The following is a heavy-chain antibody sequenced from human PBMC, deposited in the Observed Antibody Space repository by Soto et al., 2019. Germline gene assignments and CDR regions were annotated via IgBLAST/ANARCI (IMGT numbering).Heavy chain of an antibody. Sequence: PSETLSLTCTVSGVSISSSSYYLGWIRQPPGKGLEWIGRIYYSGSTYYNPSLKSRVTISVDTSKSKVSMELSTLSAEDTAVYYCARALLPPRPNSYGYGFGDSWFDPWGQGTLVTVSS. CDR3: ARALLPPRPNSYGYGFGDSWFDP. V-gene: IGHV4-39*07. D-gene: IGHD5-18*01. J-gene: IGHJ5*02. CDR1: GVSISSSSYY. CDR2: IYYSGST.